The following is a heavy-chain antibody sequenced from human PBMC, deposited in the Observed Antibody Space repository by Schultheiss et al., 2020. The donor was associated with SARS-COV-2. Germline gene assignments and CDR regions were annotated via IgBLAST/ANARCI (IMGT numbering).Heavy chain of an antibody. CDR2: INHSGST. D-gene: IGHD4-17*01. CDR1: GGSFSGYY. CDR3: ARQTVTTTVDVFDI. J-gene: IGHJ3*02. Sequence: SETLSLTCAVYGGSFSGYYWSWIRQPPGKGLEWIGEINHSGSTNYNPSLKSRVTISVDTSKNQFSLKLISVTAADTAVYFCARQTVTTTVDVFDIWGQGTKVTVSS. V-gene: IGHV4-34*01.